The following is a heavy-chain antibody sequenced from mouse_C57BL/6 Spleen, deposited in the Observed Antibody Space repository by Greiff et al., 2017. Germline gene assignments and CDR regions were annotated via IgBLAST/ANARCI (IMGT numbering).Heavy chain of an antibody. CDR1: GYAFSSSW. J-gene: IGHJ3*01. Sequence: QVQLQQSGPELVKPGASVKISCKASGYAFSSSWMNWVKQRPGKGLEWIGRIYPGDGDTNYNGKFKGKATLTADKSSSTAYMQLSSLTSEDSAVYVCAREGANWDWFAYWGQGTLVTVSA. CDR2: IYPGDGDT. V-gene: IGHV1-82*01. D-gene: IGHD4-1*01. CDR3: AREGANWDWFAY.